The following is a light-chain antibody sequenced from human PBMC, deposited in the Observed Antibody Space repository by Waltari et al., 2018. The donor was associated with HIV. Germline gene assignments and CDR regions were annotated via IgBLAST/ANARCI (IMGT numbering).Light chain of an antibody. Sequence: QSALTHPASVSGSPGQSITISCTGTSSDVGSYNLVSWYQQYPGKVPKLMIYEVSKRPSGVSNRFAGSKSGNTASLTISGLQAEDEADYYCCSYAGSSTPFVFVTATKVTVL. CDR2: EVS. CDR1: SSDVGSYNL. J-gene: IGLJ1*01. CDR3: CSYAGSSTPFV. V-gene: IGLV2-23*02.